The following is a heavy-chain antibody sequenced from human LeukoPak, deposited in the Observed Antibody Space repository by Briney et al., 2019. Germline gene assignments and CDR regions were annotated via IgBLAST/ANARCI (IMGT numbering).Heavy chain of an antibody. D-gene: IGHD3-22*01. CDR3: ARAPHYYDSSAIDY. J-gene: IGHJ4*02. V-gene: IGHV4-34*01. Sequence: PSETLSLTCAVYGGSFSGYYWSWIRQPPGKGLEWIGEINHSGSTNYNPSLKSRVTISVDTSKNQFSLKLSSVTAADTAVYYCARAPHYYDSSAIDYWGQGTLVTVSS. CDR2: INHSGST. CDR1: GGSFSGYY.